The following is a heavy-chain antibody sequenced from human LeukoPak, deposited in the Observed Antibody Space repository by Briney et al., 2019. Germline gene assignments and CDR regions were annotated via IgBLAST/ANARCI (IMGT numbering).Heavy chain of an antibody. CDR1: GYTFTSYG. D-gene: IGHD2-21*02. J-gene: IGHJ4*02. CDR3: ARNRAYCGGDCYSDNYFDY. CDR2: INTNTGNP. V-gene: IGHV7-4-1*02. Sequence: ASVKVSCKASGYTFTSYGMNWVRQAPGQGLEWLGWINTNTGNPTYAQGFTGRFVFSLDTSVSTAYLQISSLKAEDTAVYYCARNRAYCGGDCYSDNYFDYWGQGTLVTVSS.